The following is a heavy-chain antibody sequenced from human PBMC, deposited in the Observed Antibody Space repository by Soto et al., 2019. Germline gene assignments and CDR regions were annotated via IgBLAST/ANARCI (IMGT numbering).Heavy chain of an antibody. D-gene: IGHD6-13*01. V-gene: IGHV3-23*01. CDR1: GFTFSSYA. CDR2: ISGSGGST. J-gene: IGHJ4*02. Sequence: PGGSLRLSCAASGFTFSSYAMSWVRQAPGKGLEWVSAISGSGGSTYYADSVKGRFTISRDNSKNTLYLQMNSLRAEDTAVYYCAKSEDKGRCCQQLVLDYWGQGTLVTVSS. CDR3: AKSEDKGRCCQQLVLDY.